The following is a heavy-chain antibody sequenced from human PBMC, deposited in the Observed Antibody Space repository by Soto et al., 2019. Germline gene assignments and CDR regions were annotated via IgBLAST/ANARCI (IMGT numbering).Heavy chain of an antibody. CDR3: AKEGAIPGEADA. CDR1: GFIFTDWF. D-gene: IGHD2-15*01. Sequence: HLAQSGPEVKRPGASVKISCKASGFIFTDWFMHWVRQAPGQGPEWMGIINTSGGSSIYSQKFQDRVTMTRDTSTSTLYVELCSLTSADTAVYYCAKEGAIPGEADAWGQSTLVTVSS. V-gene: IGHV1-46*01. J-gene: IGHJ1*01. CDR2: INTSGGSS.